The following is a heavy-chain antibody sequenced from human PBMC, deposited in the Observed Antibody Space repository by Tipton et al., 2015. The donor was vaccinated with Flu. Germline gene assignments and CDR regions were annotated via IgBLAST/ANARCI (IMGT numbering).Heavy chain of an antibody. Sequence: TLSLTCTVSGGSISSSSYYWGWIRQPPGMGLEWIGSIYYSGSTYYNPSLKSRVTISVDTSKNQFSLKLSSVTAADTAVYYCASGAVAANYYYGMDVWGQGTTVTVSS. CDR2: IYYSGST. CDR1: GGSISSSSYY. D-gene: IGHD6-19*01. V-gene: IGHV4-39*07. J-gene: IGHJ6*02. CDR3: ASGAVAANYYYGMDV.